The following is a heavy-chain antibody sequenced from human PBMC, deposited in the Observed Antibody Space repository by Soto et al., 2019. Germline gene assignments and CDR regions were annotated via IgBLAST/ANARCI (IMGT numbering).Heavy chain of an antibody. V-gene: IGHV3-9*01. D-gene: IGHD3-9*01. CDR1: GFTFEDYA. Sequence: GGSLRISCAASGFTFEDYAMHWVRQAPGKGLEWVSGISWNSGRIGYVDSVKGRFTISRDNAKKSLYLQMNSLRTEDTALYYCATFPSSYFDILTAMGYYYMDVWGKGTTVTVSS. CDR2: ISWNSGRI. CDR3: ATFPSSYFDILTAMGYYYMDV. J-gene: IGHJ6*03.